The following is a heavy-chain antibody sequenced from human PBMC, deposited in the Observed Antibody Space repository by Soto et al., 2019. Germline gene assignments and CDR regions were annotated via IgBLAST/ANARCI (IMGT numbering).Heavy chain of an antibody. CDR2: ISPGSRYP. CDR1: GFTFGDSY. D-gene: IGHD2-15*01. J-gene: IGHJ5*02. Sequence: GGSLRLSCAGPGFTFGDSYMSWIRQAPGKGLEWLSYISPGSRYPAYADSVKGRFTISRDNAKRSLYLQMMSLTAEDTAIYYCVRGGGGGLFDPWGQGTMVTV. V-gene: IGHV3-11*06. CDR3: VRGGGGGLFDP.